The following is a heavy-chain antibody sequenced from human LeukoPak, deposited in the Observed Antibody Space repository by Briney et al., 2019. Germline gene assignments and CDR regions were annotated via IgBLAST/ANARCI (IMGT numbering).Heavy chain of an antibody. CDR1: GYSISSGYY. D-gene: IGHD6-13*01. CDR3: ARGGGGSWYGTVDY. J-gene: IGHJ4*02. Sequence: SSETLSLTCTVSGYSISSGYYWTWIRQPPGKGLEWIGGIYHSGSTYNNPSLKSRVTISVDTSKNQFSLNLSSVTAADTAVYYCARGGGGSWYGTVDYWGQGTLVIVSS. V-gene: IGHV4-38-2*02. CDR2: IYHSGST.